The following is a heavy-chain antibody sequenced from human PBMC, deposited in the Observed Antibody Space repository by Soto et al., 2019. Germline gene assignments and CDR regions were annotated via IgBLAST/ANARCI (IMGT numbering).Heavy chain of an antibody. Sequence: SETLSLTCTVSGGSISSYYWSWIRRPAGKGLEWIGRIYTSGSTNYNPSLKSRVTMSVDTSKNQFSLKLSSVTAADTAVYYCATGFYCYGSGYWGQYYWGQGTLVTVSS. D-gene: IGHD3-22*01. CDR1: GGSISSYY. J-gene: IGHJ4*02. CDR2: IYTSGST. CDR3: ATGFYCYGSGYWGQYY. V-gene: IGHV4-4*07.